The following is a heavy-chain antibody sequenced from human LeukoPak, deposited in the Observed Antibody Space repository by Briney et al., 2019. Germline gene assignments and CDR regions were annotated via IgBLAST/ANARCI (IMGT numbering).Heavy chain of an antibody. CDR2: INHSGNT. Sequence: SETLSLTCTVSGGSISSSSYYWGWIRQPPGKGLEWIGEINHSGNTYYNPSLKSRVTISVDTSKNQFSLKLSSVTAADTAVYYCARAGFGLAPLRGTPFDYWGQGTLVTVSS. D-gene: IGHD3-10*01. CDR3: ARAGFGLAPLRGTPFDY. CDR1: GGSISSSSYY. V-gene: IGHV4-39*07. J-gene: IGHJ4*02.